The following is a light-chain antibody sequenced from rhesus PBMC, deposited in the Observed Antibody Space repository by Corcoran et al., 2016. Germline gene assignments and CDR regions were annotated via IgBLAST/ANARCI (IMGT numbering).Light chain of an antibody. Sequence: DIQMTQSPSSLSASVGDTVTITCRASQSISSWLAWYQQKPGKAPKLLIYKASTLQSGVPSRYSGSGSGTDFTFTIRSLQSEDFATYYCQQYSSGPWTFGQGTKVEIK. CDR1: QSISSW. CDR3: QQYSSGPWT. V-gene: IGKV1-22*01. CDR2: KAS. J-gene: IGKJ1*01.